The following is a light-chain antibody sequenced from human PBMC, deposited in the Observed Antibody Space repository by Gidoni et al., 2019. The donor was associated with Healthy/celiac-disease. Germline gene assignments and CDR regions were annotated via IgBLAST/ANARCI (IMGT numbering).Light chain of an antibody. Sequence: DIQMTQSPSSLSASIGDRVTITCRASQNISIFLNWYQQKPGKAPNLLIYAASILQGGVPSRFSGSGSGTDFTLTISSLQPEDFATYYCQQTYSTLGTFGQGTKVEIK. CDR3: QQTYSTLGT. J-gene: IGKJ1*01. CDR2: AAS. CDR1: QNISIF. V-gene: IGKV1-39*01.